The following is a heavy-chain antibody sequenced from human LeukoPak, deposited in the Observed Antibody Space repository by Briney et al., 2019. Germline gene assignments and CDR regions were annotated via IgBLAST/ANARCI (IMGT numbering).Heavy chain of an antibody. CDR1: GFGVSSKY. V-gene: IGHV3-53*01. J-gene: IGHJ6*03. CDR2: IYSDGTT. D-gene: IGHD3-22*01. CDR3: AGDSSNYYDSTGYYYDYYYMDI. Sequence: PGGSLRLSCAASGFGVSSKYMSWVRQAPGKGLEWVSVIYSDGTTYYADSVEGRFTISRDNSKDTLYLQMNSLRAEDTAVYYCAGDSSNYYDSTGYYYDYYYMDIWAKGPRSPSP.